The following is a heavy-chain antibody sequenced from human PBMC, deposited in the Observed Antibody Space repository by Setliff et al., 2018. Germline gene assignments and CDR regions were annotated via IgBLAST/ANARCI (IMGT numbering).Heavy chain of an antibody. J-gene: IGHJ4*02. CDR3: ASLNFDY. CDR2: IHHSGKT. V-gene: IGHV4-61*05. Sequence: SETLSLTCTVSGGSISTNSYYWGWIRQPPGKGLEWLGDIHHSGKTYYNPSLQSRLTMSIDKSKNHFSVNLRSGTAADTAVYYCASLNFDYWGQGMLVTVSS. CDR1: GGSISTNSYY.